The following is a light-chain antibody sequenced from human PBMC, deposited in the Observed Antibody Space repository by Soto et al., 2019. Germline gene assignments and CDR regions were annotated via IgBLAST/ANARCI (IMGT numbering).Light chain of an antibody. V-gene: IGKV3-20*01. Sequence: EIVLTQSPGTLSLSPGERATLSCRASQSVSSSYLVWHQQKPGQAPRLLIYAASRRATGIPDRFSGSGSGTDFTLTISRLEPEDFAVYFCQQFGSSPPWTLGQGTKVDIK. CDR2: AAS. CDR3: QQFGSSPPWT. CDR1: QSVSSSY. J-gene: IGKJ1*01.